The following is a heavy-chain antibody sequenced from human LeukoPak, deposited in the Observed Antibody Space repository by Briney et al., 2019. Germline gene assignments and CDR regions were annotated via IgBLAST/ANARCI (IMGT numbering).Heavy chain of an antibody. D-gene: IGHD3-22*01. V-gene: IGHV4-30-4*07. CDR2: IYYSGST. CDR3: ARTRRLLYYFDY. CDR1: GGSISSGGYS. Sequence: SETLSLTCAVSGGSISSGGYSWSWIRQPPGKGLEWIGYIYYSGSTYYNPSLKSRVTISVDTSKNQFSLKLSSVTAADTAVYYCARTRRLLYYFDYWGQGTLVTVSS. J-gene: IGHJ4*02.